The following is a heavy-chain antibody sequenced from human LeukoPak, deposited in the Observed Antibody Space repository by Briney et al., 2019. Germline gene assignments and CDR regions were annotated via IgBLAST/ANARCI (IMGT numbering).Heavy chain of an antibody. CDR2: IYYSGST. V-gene: IGHV4-59*01. CDR3: ARDTLHKGRFDP. J-gene: IGHJ5*02. D-gene: IGHD4-11*01. CDR1: GGSISSYY. Sequence: SETLSLTCTVSGGSISSYYWSWLRQPPGKGLEWIGYIYYSGSTNYNPSLKSRVTISVDTSKNQFSLKLSSVTAADTAVYYCARDTLHKGRFDPWGQGTLVTVSS.